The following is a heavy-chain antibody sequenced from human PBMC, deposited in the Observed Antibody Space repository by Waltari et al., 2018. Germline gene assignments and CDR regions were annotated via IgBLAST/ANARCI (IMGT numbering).Heavy chain of an antibody. D-gene: IGHD1-26*01. CDR3: AKGHSGSYGLDS. CDR1: GFTFDDYA. CDR2: SSWNSGNI. J-gene: IGHJ4*02. V-gene: IGHV3-9*01. Sequence: EVQLVESGGGLVQPGRSLRLSCAASGFTFDDYAMHWVRQAPGKGLGWVSGSSWNSGNIGYADSVKGRFTISRDNAKNSLYLQMNSLRTGDTALYYCAKGHSGSYGLDSWGQGTLVTVSP.